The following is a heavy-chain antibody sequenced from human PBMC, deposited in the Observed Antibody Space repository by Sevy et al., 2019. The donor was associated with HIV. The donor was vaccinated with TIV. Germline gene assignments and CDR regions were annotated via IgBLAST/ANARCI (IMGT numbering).Heavy chain of an antibody. CDR3: ARDLEFYDYGDYGPAFMPDY. D-gene: IGHD4-17*01. CDR2: MWFDGSNT. J-gene: IGHJ4*02. Sequence: GGSLRLSCAASGFTFSTYGMHWVRQAPGKGLEWVAVMWFDGSNTYYADSVKGRFTISGDIAKNTLHLQMNSLEAEDTAVYYCARDLEFYDYGDYGPAFMPDYWGQGTLVTVSS. CDR1: GFTFSTYG. V-gene: IGHV3-33*01.